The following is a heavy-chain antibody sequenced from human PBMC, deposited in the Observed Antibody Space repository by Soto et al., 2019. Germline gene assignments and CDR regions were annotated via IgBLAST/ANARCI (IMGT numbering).Heavy chain of an antibody. D-gene: IGHD1-26*01. V-gene: IGHV4-4*02. Sequence: SETLSLTWAASGGSISTSNWCSWVGQPPGNGREWLGEIDHSGGTNYNPSLKRRVTIAVDKSKKQFSLKLNSVTAADTAVYYCPRARGGQWEPRYYYYAMDVWGQWTTVSVSS. CDR2: IDHSGGT. CDR3: PRARGGQWEPRYYYYAMDV. CDR1: GGSISTSNW. J-gene: IGHJ6*01.